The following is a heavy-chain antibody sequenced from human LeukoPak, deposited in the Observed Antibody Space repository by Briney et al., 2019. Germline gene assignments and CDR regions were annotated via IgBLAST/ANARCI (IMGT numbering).Heavy chain of an antibody. V-gene: IGHV3-15*01. D-gene: IGHD2-2*01. CDR2: IKSKTDGGTT. J-gene: IGHJ6*03. CDR1: GFTFSNAW. CDR3: TTVGYCSSTSCYYYMDV. Sequence: GGSLRLSCAASGFTFSNAWMSWVRQAPGKGLEWVGRIKSKTDGGTTDYAAPVKGRFTISRDDSKNTLYLRMNSLKTEDTAVYYCTTVGYCSSTSCYYYMDVWGKGTTVTVSS.